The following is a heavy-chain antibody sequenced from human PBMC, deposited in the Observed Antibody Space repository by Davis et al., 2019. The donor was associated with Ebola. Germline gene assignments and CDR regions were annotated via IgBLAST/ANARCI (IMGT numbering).Heavy chain of an antibody. J-gene: IGHJ6*03. V-gene: IGHV1-69*10. CDR2: IIPILGIA. D-gene: IGHD6-13*01. Sequence: SVKVSCKASGGTFSSYAISWVRQAPGQGLEWMGGIIPILGIANYAQKFQGRVTITADESTSTAYMELSSLRSDDTAVYYCARDLEERDGDSWSYYYYYMDVWGKGTTVTVSS. CDR1: GGTFSSYA. CDR3: ARDLEERDGDSWSYYYYYMDV.